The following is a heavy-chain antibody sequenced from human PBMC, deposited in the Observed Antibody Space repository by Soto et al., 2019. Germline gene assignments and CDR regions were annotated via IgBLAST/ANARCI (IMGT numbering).Heavy chain of an antibody. CDR2: INHSGST. Sequence: TLSLTCAVYGGSFSGYYWSWIRQPPGKGLEWIGEINHSGSTNYNPSLKSRVTISVDTSKNQFSLKLSSVTAADTAVYYCARGGLGSPFDYWGQGTQVTVSS. CDR1: GGSFSGYY. CDR3: ARGGLGSPFDY. J-gene: IGHJ4*02. D-gene: IGHD2-15*01. V-gene: IGHV4-34*01.